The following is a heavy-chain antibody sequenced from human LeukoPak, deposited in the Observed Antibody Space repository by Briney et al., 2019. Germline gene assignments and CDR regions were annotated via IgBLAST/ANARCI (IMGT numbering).Heavy chain of an antibody. CDR1: GYTLTELS. D-gene: IGHD5-18*01. CDR3: AREKEFQDTAMVY. J-gene: IGHJ4*02. CDR2: INPNSGGT. V-gene: IGHV1-2*02. Sequence: ASVKVSCKVSGYTLTELSMHWVRQAPGQGLEWMGWINPNSGGTNYAQKFQGRVTMTRDTSISTAYMELSRLRSDDTAVYYCAREKEFQDTAMVYWGQGTLVTVSS.